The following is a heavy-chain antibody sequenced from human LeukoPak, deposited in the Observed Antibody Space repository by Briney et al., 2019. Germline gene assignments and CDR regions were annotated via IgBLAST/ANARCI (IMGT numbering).Heavy chain of an antibody. D-gene: IGHD3-10*01. CDR2: ISGESKYI. J-gene: IGHJ4*02. CDR1: GFTFSSSS. V-gene: IGHV3-21*01. CDR3: ARGIGYYGSGSYYDY. Sequence: PGGSLRLSCAAAGFTFSSSSMNWVRQTPGKGLEWVSSISGESKYIYYADSVTGRFTISRDNAKNSLYLQMSTLRAEDTAVYYCARGIGYYGSGSYYDYWGQGTLVTVSS.